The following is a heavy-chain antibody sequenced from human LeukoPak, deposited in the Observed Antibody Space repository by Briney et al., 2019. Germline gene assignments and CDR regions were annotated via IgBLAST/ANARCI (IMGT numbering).Heavy chain of an antibody. J-gene: IGHJ4*02. V-gene: IGHV3-23*01. CDR2: ISGSGGST. CDR1: GFTFSNYA. CDR3: VREDTPATANY. Sequence: GGSLRLSCAVSGFTFSNYAMSWVRQAPGKGLEWVSGISGSGGSTFYADSVKGRFTISRDNSKDTLFLQMHSLRPGDTAVYYCVREDTPATANYWGQGTLVTISS. D-gene: IGHD2-21*02.